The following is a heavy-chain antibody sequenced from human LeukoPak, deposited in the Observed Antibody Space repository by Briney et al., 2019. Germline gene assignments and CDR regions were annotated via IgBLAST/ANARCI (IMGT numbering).Heavy chain of an antibody. Sequence: GGSLRLSCAASGFTFSSYTMNWVRQATGKGLEWLSSITSTSSTMYYADSVKGRFTISRDNAKNSLYLQMNSLRAEDTAVYYCAKGIELWLTYFDHWGQGTLVTASS. CDR3: AKGIELWLTYFDH. D-gene: IGHD5-18*01. CDR1: GFTFSSYT. CDR2: ITSTSSTM. J-gene: IGHJ4*02. V-gene: IGHV3-48*01.